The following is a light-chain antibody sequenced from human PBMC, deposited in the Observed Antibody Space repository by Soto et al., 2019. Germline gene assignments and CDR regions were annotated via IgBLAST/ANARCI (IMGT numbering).Light chain of an antibody. CDR1: QTTSIF. V-gene: IGKV1-39*01. J-gene: IGKJ1*01. CDR3: QQSYSAPRT. CDR2: AAS. Sequence: DIPMTQSPPSLSASVGDRVTISCRASQTTSIFLNWYQQKGGEAPRLLIFAASSLQSGVPSRFSGSGFGTDFTLTISSLQPEDFATYYCQQSYSAPRTFGQGTKVDVK.